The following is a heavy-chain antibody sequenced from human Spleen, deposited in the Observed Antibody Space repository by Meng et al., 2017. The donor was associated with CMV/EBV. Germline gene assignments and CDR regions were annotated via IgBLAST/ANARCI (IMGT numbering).Heavy chain of an antibody. Sequence: GSLRLSCTVSGGSITSSSYYWGWIRQPPGKGLEWIGSIYYSGSTYYNPSLKSRVTISVDTSKNQFSLKLNSVTAADTAVYYCARLRFLEWLSFDYWGQGTLVTVSS. CDR2: IYYSGST. CDR3: ARLRFLEWLSFDY. V-gene: IGHV4-39*07. J-gene: IGHJ4*02. D-gene: IGHD3-3*01. CDR1: GGSITSSSYY.